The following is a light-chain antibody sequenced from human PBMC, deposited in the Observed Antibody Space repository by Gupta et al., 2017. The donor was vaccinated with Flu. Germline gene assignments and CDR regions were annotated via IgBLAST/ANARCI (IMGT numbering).Light chain of an antibody. CDR1: NIRDSY. V-gene: IGLV3-19*01. Sequence: GDNIRDSYAGWCQQKPPQAALHVIYARNTQRPGVADRCSGSSRANTAALTITGAQAEEEAADYCNPPDSADNREAVFGGGTKLTVL. CDR3: NPPDSADNREAV. CDR2: ARN. J-gene: IGLJ2*01.